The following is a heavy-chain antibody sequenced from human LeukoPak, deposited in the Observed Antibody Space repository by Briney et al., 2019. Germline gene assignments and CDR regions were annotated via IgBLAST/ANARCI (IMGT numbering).Heavy chain of an antibody. CDR1: GGSISSYY. CDR2: IYTSAST. CDR3: ASEPPLAVAGPDY. D-gene: IGHD6-19*01. V-gene: IGHV4-4*07. Sequence: PSETLSLTCTVSGGSISSYYWSWIRQPAGNVLEWIGRIYTSASTNYNPSLKSRVTISVDKSKNQFSLKLSSVTAADTAVYYCASEPPLAVAGPDYWGQGTLVTVSS. J-gene: IGHJ4*02.